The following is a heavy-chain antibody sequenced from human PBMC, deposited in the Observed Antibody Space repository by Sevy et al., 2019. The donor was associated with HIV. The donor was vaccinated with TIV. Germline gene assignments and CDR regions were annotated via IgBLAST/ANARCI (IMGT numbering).Heavy chain of an antibody. CDR3: ARSVIPTAIFDY. CDR1: GYTFTSYA. Sequence: ASVKVSCKASGYTFTSYAIHWVRQAPGQRLEWMGWINPGNGNTKYSQKFQGRVTITRDTSASTTYMELSSQRSEDTAVYYCARSVIPTAIFDYWGRGTLVTVSS. V-gene: IGHV1-3*01. CDR2: INPGNGNT. J-gene: IGHJ4*02. D-gene: IGHD2-2*01.